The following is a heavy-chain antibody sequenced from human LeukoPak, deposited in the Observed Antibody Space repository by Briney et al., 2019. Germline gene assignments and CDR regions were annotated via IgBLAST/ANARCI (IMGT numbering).Heavy chain of an antibody. D-gene: IGHD3-22*01. V-gene: IGHV4-31*03. J-gene: IGHJ4*02. CDR2: IYYSGST. Sequence: SETLSLPFNFSGGSISSGGYYWSWIRQHPGKGLEWIGYIYYSGSTYYNPSLKSRVTISVDTSKNQFSLKLSSVTAADTAVYYCARESYYYDSSGYLYFFDYWGQGTLVTVSS. CDR3: ARESYYYDSSGYLYFFDY. CDR1: GGSISSGGYY.